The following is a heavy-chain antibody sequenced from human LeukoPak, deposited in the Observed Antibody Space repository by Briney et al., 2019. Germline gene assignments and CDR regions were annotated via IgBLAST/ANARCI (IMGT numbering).Heavy chain of an antibody. CDR2: INWNGGST. Sequence: GGSLRLSCAASGFTFDDYGMSWVRQAPGKGLEWVSGINWNGGSTGYADSVKGRFTISRDNAKNFLYLQMDSLRPEDTALYYCAKSGLFGTYNWFDSWSQGTRVVVSS. D-gene: IGHD3-16*01. J-gene: IGHJ5*01. CDR3: AKSGLFGTYNWFDS. CDR1: GFTFDDYG. V-gene: IGHV3-20*04.